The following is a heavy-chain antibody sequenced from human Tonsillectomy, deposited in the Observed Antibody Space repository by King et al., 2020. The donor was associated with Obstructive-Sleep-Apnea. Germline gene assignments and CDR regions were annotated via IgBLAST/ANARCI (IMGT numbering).Heavy chain of an antibody. D-gene: IGHD6-19*01. CDR2: ISHDGSNK. Sequence: VQLVESGGGVVQPGRSLRLSCAASRFTFSSHGMHWVRQAPGKGLEWVAVISHDGSNKYYADSVKGRFTISRDNSKNTLYLQMNSLGGEDTAVYYCAKDRGSGWYGIDYWGQGTLVTVSS. J-gene: IGHJ4*02. CDR1: RFTFSSHG. V-gene: IGHV3-30*18. CDR3: AKDRGSGWYGIDY.